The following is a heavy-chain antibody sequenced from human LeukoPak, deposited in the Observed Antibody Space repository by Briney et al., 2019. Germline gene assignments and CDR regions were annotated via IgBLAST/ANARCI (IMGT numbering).Heavy chain of an antibody. D-gene: IGHD2-21*02. V-gene: IGHV3-74*01. Sequence: PGGSLRLSCAASGFTFSRNWMHWVRQTPGKGLVWVSRIDSDGKSTNYADSVKGRFTISRDNAKNTLYLQMNSLRVEDTAVYYCVRDKEVVTGIGWFDPWGQGTLVTVSS. CDR1: GFTFSRNW. CDR3: VRDKEVVTGIGWFDP. CDR2: IDSDGKST. J-gene: IGHJ5*02.